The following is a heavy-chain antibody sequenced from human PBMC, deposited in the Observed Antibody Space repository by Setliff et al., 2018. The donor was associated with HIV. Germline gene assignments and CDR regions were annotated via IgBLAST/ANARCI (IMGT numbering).Heavy chain of an antibody. V-gene: IGHV4-34*01. CDR1: GGSFSDYS. Sequence: SETLSLTCAVYGGSFSDYSWNWIRQPPGKGLEWIGEVNHSGSTNCNPSLQSRVTISVDTSKKQVSLNVRSVTAADTAVYYCARRGWNGYKSFEDWGQGTQVTVSS. D-gene: IGHD1-1*01. CDR3: ARRGWNGYKSFED. CDR2: VNHSGST. J-gene: IGHJ4*02.